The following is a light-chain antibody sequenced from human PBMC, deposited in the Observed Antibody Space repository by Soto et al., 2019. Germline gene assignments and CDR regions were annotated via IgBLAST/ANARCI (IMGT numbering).Light chain of an antibody. J-gene: IGKJ4*01. CDR2: GAS. CDR3: QQSHSVPLT. V-gene: IGKV1-39*01. CDR1: QPINKF. Sequence: DIQMTQSPSSLSASVGDRVTITCLASQPINKFLNCFQHKPGEAPKRLIYGASILQDGVPSRFSGSGSGTDYTLTISGLQTEDFGTYYCQQSHSVPLTFGGGTKVDIK.